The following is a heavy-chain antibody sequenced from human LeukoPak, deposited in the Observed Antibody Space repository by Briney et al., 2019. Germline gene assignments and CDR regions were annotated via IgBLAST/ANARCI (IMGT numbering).Heavy chain of an antibody. J-gene: IGHJ4*02. V-gene: IGHV4-34*01. CDR2: INHSGST. CDR3: ARGPMDSAGIGY. Sequence: SETLSLTCAVYGGSFSGYYWSWIRQPPGKGLEWIGEINHSGSTNYNPPLKSRVTISVDTSKNQFSLKLSSVTAADTAVYYCARGPMDSAGIGYRGQGTLVTVSS. D-gene: IGHD5-18*01. CDR1: GGSFSGYY.